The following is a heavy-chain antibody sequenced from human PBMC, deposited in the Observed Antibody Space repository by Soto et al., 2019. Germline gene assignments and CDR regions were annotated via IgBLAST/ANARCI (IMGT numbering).Heavy chain of an antibody. CDR3: ARESRCSSTSCYAVKDDNGFDP. J-gene: IGHJ5*02. CDR2: ISAYNGNT. Sequence: GASVEPSSKASGYTFTSYGLSWVRQAPGQRLEWMGWISAYNGNTNYAQKLQGRVTMTTDTSTSTAYMELRSLRSDDTAVYYCARESRCSSTSCYAVKDDNGFDPWGQGTLVTVSS. V-gene: IGHV1-18*01. CDR1: GYTFTSYG. D-gene: IGHD2-2*01.